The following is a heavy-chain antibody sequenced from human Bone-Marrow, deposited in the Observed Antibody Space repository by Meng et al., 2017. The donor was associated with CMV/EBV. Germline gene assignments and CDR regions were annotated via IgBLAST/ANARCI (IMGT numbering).Heavy chain of an antibody. J-gene: IGHJ4*02. D-gene: IGHD3-10*02. V-gene: IGHV1-2*02. CDR2: INPNSGGT. Sequence: ASVKVSCKASGYTFTGYYMHWVRQAPGQGLEWMGWINPNSGGTNYAQKFQGRVTMTRDTSISTAYVELSRLRSDDTAVYYCACSPSHHIPFDYWGQGTLVTVSS. CDR3: ACSPSHHIPFDY. CDR1: GYTFTGYY.